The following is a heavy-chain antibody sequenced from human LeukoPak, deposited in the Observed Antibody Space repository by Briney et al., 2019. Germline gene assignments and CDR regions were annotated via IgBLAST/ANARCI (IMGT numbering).Heavy chain of an antibody. J-gene: IGHJ5*02. D-gene: IGHD3-3*01. CDR2: INPNSGGT. CDR1: GYTCTGYY. CDR3: ARGSGYYTGWSDP. Sequence: ASVKVYCKASGYTCTGYYMHWVRQAPGQGFEWMGWINPNSGGTKYAQRFQDRVSMTRDTSITTAHMELSRLRSDDTAVYYCARGSGYYTGWSDPWGQGTLVTVSS. V-gene: IGHV1-2*02.